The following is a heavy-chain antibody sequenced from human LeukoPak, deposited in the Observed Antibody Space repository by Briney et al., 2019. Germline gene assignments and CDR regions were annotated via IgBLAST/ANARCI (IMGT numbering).Heavy chain of an antibody. V-gene: IGHV4-59*01. CDR2: IYYSGST. CDR3: ARGYDSSGYYLDYFDY. CDR1: GGSISSYY. D-gene: IGHD3-22*01. Sequence: SETLSLTCTVSGGSISSYYWSWIRQPPGKGLEWIGYIYYSGSTNYNPSLKGRVTISVDTSKNQFSLKLSSVTAADTAVYYCARGYDSSGYYLDYFDYWGQGTLVTVSS. J-gene: IGHJ4*02.